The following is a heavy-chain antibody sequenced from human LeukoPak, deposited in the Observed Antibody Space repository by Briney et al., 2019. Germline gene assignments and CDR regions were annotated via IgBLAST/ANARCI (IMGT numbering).Heavy chain of an antibody. CDR1: GGSIFSTSYY. D-gene: IGHD6-13*01. Sequence: SETLSLTCTVSGGSIFSTSYYWGWIRQPPGKGLEWIGYIYYSGSTYYNPSLKSRVTISVDTSKNQFSLKLSSVTAADTAVYYCARIARPDFDYWGQGTLVTVSS. J-gene: IGHJ4*02. CDR2: IYYSGST. CDR3: ARIARPDFDY. V-gene: IGHV4-39*01.